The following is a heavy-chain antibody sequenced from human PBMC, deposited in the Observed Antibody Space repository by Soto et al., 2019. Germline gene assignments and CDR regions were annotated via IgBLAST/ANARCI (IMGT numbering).Heavy chain of an antibody. V-gene: IGHV1-18*01. J-gene: IGHJ4*02. D-gene: IGHD1-1*01. CDR2: ISAYNGDT. CDR3: ARVPSYLLEDY. Sequence: QVQLVQCGAEVKKPGASVRVSCKASGYTYTNYGISWVRQAPGQGLEWIGWISAYNGDTIYAQKLQGRVTMTTDTSTSTAYMVLRSLRSDDTAMYFCARVPSYLLEDYWGQGTLVTVSS. CDR1: GYTYTNYG.